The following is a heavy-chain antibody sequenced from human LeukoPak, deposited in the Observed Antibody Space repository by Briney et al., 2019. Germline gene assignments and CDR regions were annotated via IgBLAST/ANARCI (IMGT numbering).Heavy chain of an antibody. Sequence: PGGSLRLSCAASGFTFSSYGMSWVRQAPGKGLEWVSAITGSGDSTYYAESVKGRFTISRDNPKNTLYLQMNTLRAEDTAVYYCARYCRSTSCYYYYGMDVWGQGTTVTVSS. D-gene: IGHD2-2*01. CDR2: ITGSGDST. CDR1: GFTFSSYG. V-gene: IGHV3-23*01. J-gene: IGHJ6*02. CDR3: ARYCRSTSCYYYYGMDV.